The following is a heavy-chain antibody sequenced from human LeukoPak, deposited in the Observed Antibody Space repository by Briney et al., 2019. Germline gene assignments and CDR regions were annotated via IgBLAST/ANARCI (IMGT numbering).Heavy chain of an antibody. CDR2: ISSSSSYI. D-gene: IGHD5-18*01. Sequence: GGSLRLSCAASGFTFSSYSMNWVRQAPGKGLEWVSYISSSSSYIYYADSVRGGFTISRDNAKNSLYMQKNILRAEDTAVYYSARSASLFDFVDTAMADFDYWGQGTLVTVSS. CDR3: ARSASLFDFVDTAMADFDY. CDR1: GFTFSSYS. J-gene: IGHJ4*02. V-gene: IGHV3-21*01.